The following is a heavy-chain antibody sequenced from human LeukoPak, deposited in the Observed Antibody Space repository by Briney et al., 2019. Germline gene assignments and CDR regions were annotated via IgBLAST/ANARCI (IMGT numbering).Heavy chain of an antibody. CDR1: GFTFSAYA. CDR3: AREEIIVVPDAAPAEYLQH. Sequence: AGSLRLSCAASGFTFSAYAMTWVRQAPGKGLEWVSSISGSSQYTYYIDSVKGRFIISRDESKNTVYLQMNRLRAEDTATYYCAREEIIVVPDAAPAEYLQHWGQGTLVTVSP. D-gene: IGHD2-2*01. V-gene: IGHV3-23*01. J-gene: IGHJ1*01. CDR2: ISGSSQYT.